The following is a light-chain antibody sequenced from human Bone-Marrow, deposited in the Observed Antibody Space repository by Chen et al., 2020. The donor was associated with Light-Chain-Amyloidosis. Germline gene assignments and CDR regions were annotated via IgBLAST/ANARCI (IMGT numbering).Light chain of an antibody. CDR1: SGSIATNN. Sequence: FILTPPHSVPESPGKTVVISCTRSSGSIATNNVQWYQQRPGSSPTTVIYEDDKRPSGVPERFSGSIDRSSNAASLTICGLKTEDEADYYCQSYEGSSQGVFGGGTKLTVL. J-gene: IGLJ3*02. CDR2: EDD. CDR3: QSYEGSSQGV. V-gene: IGLV6-57*01.